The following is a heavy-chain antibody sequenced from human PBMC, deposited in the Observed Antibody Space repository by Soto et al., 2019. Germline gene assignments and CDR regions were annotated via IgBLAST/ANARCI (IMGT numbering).Heavy chain of an antibody. Sequence: EVQLVESGGGLVQPGGSLRLSCAASGFTFSSYWMHWVRQAPGKGLVWVSRINYDGSTTSYADSVKGRFTISRDNARNTLYLQVNSLRAEDTAVYYCAIAGTGWYWFDSWGQGTLVTVSS. D-gene: IGHD6-19*01. CDR1: GFTFSSYW. J-gene: IGHJ5*01. CDR3: AIAGTGWYWFDS. CDR2: INYDGSTT. V-gene: IGHV3-74*01.